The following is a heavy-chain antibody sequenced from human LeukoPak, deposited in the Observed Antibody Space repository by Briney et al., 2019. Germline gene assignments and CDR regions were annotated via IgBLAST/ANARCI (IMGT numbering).Heavy chain of an antibody. CDR2: ISSSRYI. CDR1: GFTFSSYA. D-gene: IGHD3/OR15-3a*01. CDR3: ARDDFD. V-gene: IGHV3-21*01. Sequence: PGGSLRLSCAASGFTFSSYAMHWVRQAPGKGLEWVSSISSSRYIYYADSVKGRFTISRDNAKNSLYLQMNSLRAEDTAVYYCARDDFDWGQGTLVTVSS. J-gene: IGHJ4*02.